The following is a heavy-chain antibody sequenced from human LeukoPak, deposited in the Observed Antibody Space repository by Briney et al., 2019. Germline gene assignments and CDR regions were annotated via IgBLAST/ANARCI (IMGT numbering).Heavy chain of an antibody. D-gene: IGHD6-13*01. CDR3: ARGVYIAAAQYGY. Sequence: SQTLSLTCTVSGGSISSYYWSWIRQPPGKGLEWIGYIYYSGTTNYNPSLKSRVTISVDTSKNQFSLKLSSVTAADTAVYYCARGVYIAAAQYGYWGQGTLVSVSS. J-gene: IGHJ4*02. CDR2: IYYSGTT. V-gene: IGHV4-59*01. CDR1: GGSISSYY.